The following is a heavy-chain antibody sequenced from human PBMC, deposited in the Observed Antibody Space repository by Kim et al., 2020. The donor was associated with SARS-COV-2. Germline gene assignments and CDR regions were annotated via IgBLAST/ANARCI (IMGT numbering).Heavy chain of an antibody. CDR1: GFTFSDYY. CDR3: ARDCSSTSCRRYYGMDV. CDR2: ISSSSSYT. V-gene: IGHV3-11*05. Sequence: GGSLRLSCAASGFTFSDYYMSWIRQAPGKGLEWVSYISSSSSYTNYADSVKVRFTISRDNAKNSLYLQMNSLRAEDTAVYYCARDCSSTSCRRYYGMDVWGQGTTVTVSS. J-gene: IGHJ6*02. D-gene: IGHD2-2*01.